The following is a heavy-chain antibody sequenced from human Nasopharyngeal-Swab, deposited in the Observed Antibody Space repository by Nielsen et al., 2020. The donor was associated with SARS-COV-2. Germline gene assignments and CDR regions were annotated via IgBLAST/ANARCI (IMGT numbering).Heavy chain of an antibody. J-gene: IGHJ3*02. V-gene: IGHV4-39*01. CDR3: ARRPPGIGPRAFDI. CDR2: IYYSGST. Sequence: PGKGLEWIGSIYYSGSTYYNPSLKSPVTISVDTSKNQFSLKLSSVTAADTAVYYCARRPPGIGPRAFDIWGQGTMVTVSS. D-gene: IGHD3-10*01.